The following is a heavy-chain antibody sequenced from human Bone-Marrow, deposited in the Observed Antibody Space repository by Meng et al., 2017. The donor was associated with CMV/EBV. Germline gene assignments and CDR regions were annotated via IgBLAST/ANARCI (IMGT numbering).Heavy chain of an antibody. CDR2: ISYDGSNK. Sequence: GESLKISCAASGFTFSSYAMHWVRQAPGKGLEWVAVISYDGSNKYYADSVKGRFTISRDNAKNSLYLQMNSLRAEDTAVYYCARDGYCSSTSCLYYYYYYGMDVWGQGTTVTGYS. CDR1: GFTFSSYA. D-gene: IGHD2-2*01. V-gene: IGHV3-30*04. J-gene: IGHJ6*01. CDR3: ARDGYCSSTSCLYYYYYYGMDV.